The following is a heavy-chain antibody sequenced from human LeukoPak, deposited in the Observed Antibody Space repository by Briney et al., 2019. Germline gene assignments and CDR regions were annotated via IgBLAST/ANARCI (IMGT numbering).Heavy chain of an antibody. CDR1: GFTFGTFD. CDR3: VRDSEGSFDY. Sequence: GGSLRLSCAASGFTFGTFDMSWVRQAPGKGLEWASTLACLDASCTEYYSDSVKGRFTISRDKSKSTLSLQVNSLRVEDTAMYYCVRDSEGSFDYWGQGTLVTVSS. V-gene: IGHV3-23*01. D-gene: IGHD3-10*01. J-gene: IGHJ4*02. CDR2: LACLDASCTE.